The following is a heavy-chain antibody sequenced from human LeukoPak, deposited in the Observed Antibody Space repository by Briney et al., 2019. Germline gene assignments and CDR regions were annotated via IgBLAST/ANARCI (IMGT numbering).Heavy chain of an antibody. D-gene: IGHD6-19*01. CDR1: GGSISGYH. V-gene: IGHV4-59*08. CDR3: ARHAIAVAGTGYFDY. J-gene: IGHJ4*02. CDR2: IYNSANT. Sequence: SETLSLTCTVSGGSISGYHWGWIRQPPGRGLEWIGFIYNSANTNYSPYLKSRVTISVDTSKNQFSLKLSSVTAADTAVYYCARHAIAVAGTGYFDYWGQGTLVTVSS.